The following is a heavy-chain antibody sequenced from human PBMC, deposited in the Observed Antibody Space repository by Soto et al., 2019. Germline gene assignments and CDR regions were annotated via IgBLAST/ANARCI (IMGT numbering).Heavy chain of an antibody. D-gene: IGHD3-22*01. CDR2: MNPNSGNT. CDR3: ARVRGTYYYDSSGYSNAFDI. V-gene: IGHV1-8*01. Sequence: EASVKVSCKASGYTFTSYDINWVRQATGQGLEWMGWMNPNSGNTGYAQKFQGRVTMTRNTSISTAYMELSSLRSEDTAVYYCARVRGTYYYDSSGYSNAFDIWGQGTMVTVSS. J-gene: IGHJ3*02. CDR1: GYTFTSYD.